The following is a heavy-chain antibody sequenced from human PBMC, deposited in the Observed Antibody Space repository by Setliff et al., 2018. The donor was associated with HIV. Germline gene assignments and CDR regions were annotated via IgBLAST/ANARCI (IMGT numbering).Heavy chain of an antibody. Sequence: GESLTISCAASGFTSGFAFSHYWMHWVRQVPGKGLVWVSRITNDVSATTYADFVKGRFTISRDNAKNMVYLQMNSLRVEDTAVYYCTTGPYNGYSDWGHGTAVTVSS. CDR3: TTGPYNGYSD. J-gene: IGHJ4*01. CDR1: GFAFSHYW. V-gene: IGHV3-74*01. D-gene: IGHD5-12*01. CDR2: ITNDVSAT.